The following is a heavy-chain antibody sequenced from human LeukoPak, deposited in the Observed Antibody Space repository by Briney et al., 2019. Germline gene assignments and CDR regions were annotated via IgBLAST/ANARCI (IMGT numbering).Heavy chain of an antibody. CDR1: GVTFSSYG. D-gene: IGHD3-10*01. V-gene: IGHV3-30*18. J-gene: IGHJ4*02. CDR3: AKGGDYYGSGSYVDY. Sequence: GGSLRLSCAPSGVTFSSYGMHGVRQAPGKGLEWVAVISYDGSNKYHADSVKGRFTISRDNSKNTLYLQMNSLRAEDTAVYYCAKGGDYYGSGSYVDYWGQGTLVTVTS. CDR2: ISYDGSNK.